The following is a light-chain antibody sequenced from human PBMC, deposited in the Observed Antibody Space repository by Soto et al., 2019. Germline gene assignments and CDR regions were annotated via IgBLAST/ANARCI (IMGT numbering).Light chain of an antibody. J-gene: IGKJ4*01. Sequence: DIQMTQSPSSLSASVVDRVTITFRASQGIRNDLGWYQQKPGKVPKLLIYAASTLQSGVPSRFSGSGSGTDFTFTINSLQPEDIATYYCQQYDNLPLTFGGGTKVDIK. CDR1: QGIRND. CDR3: QQYDNLPLT. V-gene: IGKV1-27*01. CDR2: AAS.